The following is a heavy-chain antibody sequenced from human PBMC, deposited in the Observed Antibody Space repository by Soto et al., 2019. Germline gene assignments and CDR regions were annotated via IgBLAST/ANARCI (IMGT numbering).Heavy chain of an antibody. V-gene: IGHV2-5*02. Sequence: QITLKESGPTLVKSTQTLTLTCTFSGFSLSTRGVGVGWIRQPPGKALEWLALIYWDDDKRYSPSLKTRLTITKDTSRNQVVLTMTSMDPVDTATYYCAAARPTLFDYWGQGTLVTVS. CDR2: IYWDDDK. CDR3: AAARPTLFDY. J-gene: IGHJ4*02. D-gene: IGHD6-6*01. CDR1: GFSLSTRGVG.